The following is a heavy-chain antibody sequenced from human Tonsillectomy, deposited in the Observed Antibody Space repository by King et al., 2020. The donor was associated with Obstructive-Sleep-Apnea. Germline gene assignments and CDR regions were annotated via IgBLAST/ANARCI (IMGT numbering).Heavy chain of an antibody. V-gene: IGHV4-38-2*02. CDR3: ARDKMVYAHHWFDP. J-gene: IGHJ5*02. D-gene: IGHD2-8*01. Sequence: LQLQESGPGLVKPSETLSLTCTVSGYSISSGYYWGWIRQPPGKGLEWIGRIYHSGSTYYNPSLKSRVTISVDTSKNQFSLKLSSVTAADTAVYYCARDKMVYAHHWFDPGAREPWSPSPQ. CDR1: GYSISSGYY. CDR2: IYHSGST.